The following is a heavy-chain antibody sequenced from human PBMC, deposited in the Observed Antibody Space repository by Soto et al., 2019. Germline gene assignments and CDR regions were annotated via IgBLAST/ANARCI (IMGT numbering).Heavy chain of an antibody. CDR3: ARALGYSGYAGMDV. V-gene: IGHV1-18*01. Sequence: QVQLVQSGGEVKKPGASVKVSCKASGYTFTIYGINWVRQAPGQGLEWMGWISPDNGNTNYAQKLQGRVTMTTDTSTSTPYMELRRLRSDDTAVYYCARALGYSGYAGMDVWGQGTTVTVSS. J-gene: IGHJ6*02. CDR2: ISPDNGNT. D-gene: IGHD5-12*01. CDR1: GYTFTIYG.